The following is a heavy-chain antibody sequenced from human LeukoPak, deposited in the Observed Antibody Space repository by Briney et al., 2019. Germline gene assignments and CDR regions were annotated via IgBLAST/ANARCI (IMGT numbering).Heavy chain of an antibody. J-gene: IGHJ4*02. Sequence: ASVKVSCKASGYTFTTYGINWVRQAPGQRLEWMGWISGYTGNTNYAQKIQGRVTMTTDTSTRTAYMELRSLRSDDTAVYYCARLITRGNSFGSDYWGQGTLVTVSS. D-gene: IGHD5-18*01. CDR2: ISGYTGNT. V-gene: IGHV1-18*01. CDR3: ARLITRGNSFGSDY. CDR1: GYTFTTYG.